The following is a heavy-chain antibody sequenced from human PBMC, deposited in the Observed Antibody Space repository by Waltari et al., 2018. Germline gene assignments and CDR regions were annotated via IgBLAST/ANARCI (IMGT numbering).Heavy chain of an antibody. J-gene: IGHJ6*03. CDR2: IYTSGST. V-gene: IGHV4-61*02. Sequence: QVQLQESGPGLVKPSQTLSLTCTVSGGSISSGSYYWSWIRQPAGKGLEWIGRIYTSGSTNYNPSPKSRVTIAVDTSKNQFSLKLSSVTAADTAVYYCASSPWVMSIAARPYYYYYMDVWGKGTTVTVSS. CDR3: ASSPWVMSIAARPYYYYYMDV. CDR1: GGSISSGSYY. D-gene: IGHD6-6*01.